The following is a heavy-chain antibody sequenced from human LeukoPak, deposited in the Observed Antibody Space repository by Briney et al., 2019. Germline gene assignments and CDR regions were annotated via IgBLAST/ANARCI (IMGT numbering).Heavy chain of an antibody. D-gene: IGHD5-12*01. V-gene: IGHV4-34*01. CDR3: ARVFGRGLHRGYDGLGY. CDR1: GGSFSGYY. Sequence: SETLSLTCAVYGGSFSGYYGSWIRQPPGKGLEWIGEINHSGSTNYNPSLKSRVTISVDTTKNQFSLKLSSVTAADTAVYDCARVFGRGLHRGYDGLGYWGQGTLVTVSS. CDR2: INHSGST. J-gene: IGHJ4*02.